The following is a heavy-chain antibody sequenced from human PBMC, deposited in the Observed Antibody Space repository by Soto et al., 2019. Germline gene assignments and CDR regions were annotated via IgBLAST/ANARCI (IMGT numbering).Heavy chain of an antibody. Sequence: PSETLSLTCTVSGDPVSSASFYWIWIRQAPGEGLEWIGFIYFSGSTNYNPSLKSRVTMSPDTSKNQFSLKLRSVAAADTAVYFCARVNSGRNWFDPWGQGALVTVSS. CDR2: IYFSGST. CDR1: GDPVSSASFY. V-gene: IGHV4-61*01. D-gene: IGHD6-19*01. CDR3: ARVNSGRNWFDP. J-gene: IGHJ5*02.